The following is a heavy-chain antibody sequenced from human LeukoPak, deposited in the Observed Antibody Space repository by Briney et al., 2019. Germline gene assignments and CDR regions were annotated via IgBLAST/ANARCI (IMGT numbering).Heavy chain of an antibody. CDR2: INHSGST. CDR3: ARRPVVTATDGFDY. Sequence: SETLSLTCAVYGGSFSGYYWSWIRQPPGKGLEWIGEINHSGSTNYNPSLKSRVTISVDTSKNQFSLKLSSVTAADTAVYYCARRPVVTATDGFDYWGQGTLVTASS. J-gene: IGHJ4*02. CDR1: GGSFSGYY. D-gene: IGHD2-21*02. V-gene: IGHV4-34*01.